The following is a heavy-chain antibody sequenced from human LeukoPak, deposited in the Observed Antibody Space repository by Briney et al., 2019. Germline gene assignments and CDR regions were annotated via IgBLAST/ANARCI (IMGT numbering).Heavy chain of an antibody. CDR3: ARRASRNDEGGKPYNWFDP. J-gene: IGHJ5*02. CDR1: GGSISSSSYY. Sequence: SETLSLTCTVSGGSISSSSYYWGWIRQPPGKGLEWIGSIYYSGSTYYNPSLKSRVTISVDTSKNQFSLKLSSVTAADTAVYYCARRASRNDEGGKPYNWFDPWGQGTLVTVSS. D-gene: IGHD1-1*01. CDR2: IYYSGST. V-gene: IGHV4-39*01.